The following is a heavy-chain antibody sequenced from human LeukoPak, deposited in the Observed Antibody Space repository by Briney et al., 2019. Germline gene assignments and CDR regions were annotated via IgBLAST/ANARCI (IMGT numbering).Heavy chain of an antibody. D-gene: IGHD3-3*01. CDR1: GFTFSSYA. J-gene: IGHJ6*03. CDR3: ARDGAQGFWSGPDTYYYYYMDV. Sequence: PGGSLRLSCAASGFTFSSYAMHWVRQAPGKGLEWVAVISYDGSNKYYADSVRGRFTISRDNSKNTLYLQMNSLRAEDTAVYYCARDGAQGFWSGPDTYYYYYMDVWGKGTTVTVSS. V-gene: IGHV3-30-3*01. CDR2: ISYDGSNK.